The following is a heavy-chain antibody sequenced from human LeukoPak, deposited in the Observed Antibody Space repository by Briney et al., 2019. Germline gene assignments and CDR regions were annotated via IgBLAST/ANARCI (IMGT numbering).Heavy chain of an antibody. CDR1: GFTFSGPA. Sequence: PGGSLRLSCVASGFTFSGPAMHWVRQASGKGLEWVARIRSKAGSYATEYAASVKGRFTISREDSKNTAYLQMNSLKTEDTAVYYCTGGTTVTTLDYWGQGTLVTVSS. CDR3: TGGTTVTTLDY. V-gene: IGHV3-73*01. J-gene: IGHJ4*02. CDR2: IRSKAGSYAT. D-gene: IGHD4-17*01.